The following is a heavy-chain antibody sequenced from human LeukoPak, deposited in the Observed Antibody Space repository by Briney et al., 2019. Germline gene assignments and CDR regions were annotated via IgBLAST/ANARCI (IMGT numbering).Heavy chain of an antibody. V-gene: IGHV3-30*18. CDR1: GFTFSSYG. Sequence: GGSLRLSCAASGFTFSSYGMHWVRQAPGKGLEWVAVISYDGSNKYYADSVKGRFTISRDNSKNTLHLQMNSLRAEDTAVYYCAKDRIAAAGSNWFDPWGQGTLVTVSS. CDR3: AKDRIAAAGSNWFDP. CDR2: ISYDGSNK. J-gene: IGHJ5*02. D-gene: IGHD6-13*01.